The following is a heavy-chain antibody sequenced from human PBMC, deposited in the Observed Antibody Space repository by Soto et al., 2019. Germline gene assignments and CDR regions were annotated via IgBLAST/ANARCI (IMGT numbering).Heavy chain of an antibody. CDR2: ISYDGSNK. D-gene: IGHD5-12*01. CDR3: AKSGGYSCYDLMGYYYYFYSMDV. V-gene: IGHV3-30*18. Sequence: PGGSLRLSCAASGFTFSSYGMHWVRQAPGKGLEWVAVISYDGSNKYYADSVKGRFTISRDNSKNTLYLQMNSLRAEDTAVYYCAKSGGYSCYDLMGYYYYFYSMDVWGQGTTVTVPS. CDR1: GFTFSSYG. J-gene: IGHJ6*02.